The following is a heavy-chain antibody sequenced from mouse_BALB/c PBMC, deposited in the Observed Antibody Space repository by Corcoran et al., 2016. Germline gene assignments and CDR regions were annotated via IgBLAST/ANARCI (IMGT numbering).Heavy chain of an antibody. J-gene: IGHJ1*01. CDR3: AGDYDGYWYVDV. CDR2: ITHSGET. D-gene: IGHD2-3*01. Sequence: QMQLQESGPGLVKPSQSLFLACSITGFTITSGYYWIWIRQSPGKPLEWMGYITHSGETFYNPSLQSPISITRETSKNQFFLQLNSVTTEDTAMYYCAGDYDGYWYVDVWGAGTTVTVCS. V-gene: IGHV12-3*02. CDR1: GFTITSGYY.